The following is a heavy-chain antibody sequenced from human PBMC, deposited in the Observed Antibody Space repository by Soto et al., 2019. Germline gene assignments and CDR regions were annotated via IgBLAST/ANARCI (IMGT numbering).Heavy chain of an antibody. CDR2: IKQDGSEK. D-gene: IGHD3-22*01. Sequence: PGGSLGLSCAASGFTFSSYWMSWVRQAPGKGLEWVANIKQDGSEKYYVDSVKGRFTISRDNAKNSLYLQMNSLRAEDTAVYYCARDPLVYDSSGYSYSYGMDVWGQGTSVTVS. J-gene: IGHJ6*02. CDR3: ARDPLVYDSSGYSYSYGMDV. V-gene: IGHV3-7*01. CDR1: GFTFSSYW.